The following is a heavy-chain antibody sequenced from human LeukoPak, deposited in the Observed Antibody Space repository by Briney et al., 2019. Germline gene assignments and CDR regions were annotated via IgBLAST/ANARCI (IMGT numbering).Heavy chain of an antibody. J-gene: IGHJ1*01. D-gene: IGHD2/OR15-2a*01. CDR2: INPNSGGT. CDR3: ARSTTPNENEYFEH. Sequence: GASVKVSCKASGYSFTGNYIHWVRQAPGQGLEWMGWINPNSGGTNYIQKFQGRVTMTRDTSISTAYMELSRLRSDDTAVYYCARSTTPNENEYFEHWGQGTLVTVSS. V-gene: IGHV1-2*02. CDR1: GYSFTGNY.